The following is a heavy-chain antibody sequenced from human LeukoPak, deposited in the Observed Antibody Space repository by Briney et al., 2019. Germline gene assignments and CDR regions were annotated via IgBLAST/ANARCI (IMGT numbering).Heavy chain of an antibody. Sequence: PGGSLRLSCAASGFTFSSYWMYWVRQAPGKGLVWVSRINSDESSTSYADSVKGRFTISRDNAKNTLYLQMNSLRAEDTAVYYCPRDGAYSTLFYRRQRTMVTVSS. CDR2: INSDESST. CDR1: GFTFSSYW. J-gene: IGHJ4*01. V-gene: IGHV3-74*01. CDR3: PRDGAYSTLFY. D-gene: IGHD3-3*01.